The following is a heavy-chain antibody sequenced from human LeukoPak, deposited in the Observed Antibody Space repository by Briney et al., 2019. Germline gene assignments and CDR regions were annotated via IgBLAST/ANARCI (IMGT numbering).Heavy chain of an antibody. CDR3: ASFRYDSSATIDY. D-gene: IGHD3-22*01. CDR2: IYHSGST. J-gene: IGHJ4*02. Sequence: SQTLSLTCTVSGGSISSGGYYWSWIRQPPGKGLEWIGYIYHSGSTYYNPSLKSRVTISVDRSKNQFSLKLSSVTAADTAVYYCASFRYDSSATIDYWGQGTLVTVSS. V-gene: IGHV4-30-2*01. CDR1: GGSISSGGYY.